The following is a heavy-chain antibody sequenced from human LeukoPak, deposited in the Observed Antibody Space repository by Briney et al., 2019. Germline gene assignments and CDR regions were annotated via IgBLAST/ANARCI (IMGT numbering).Heavy chain of an antibody. CDR1: GFTFSNYA. V-gene: IGHV3-23*01. D-gene: IGHD3-9*01. J-gene: IGHJ4*02. Sequence: GAPLRLSCAASGFTFSNYAMSWVRQAPGKGLEWVSAILGSGGSTYYADSVKGRFTVSRDNSKSTLYLQMNSLRAEDTALYYCAKWGDYDVLTGYYVPDYWGQGTLVTVSS. CDR2: ILGSGGST. CDR3: AKWGDYDVLTGYYVPDY.